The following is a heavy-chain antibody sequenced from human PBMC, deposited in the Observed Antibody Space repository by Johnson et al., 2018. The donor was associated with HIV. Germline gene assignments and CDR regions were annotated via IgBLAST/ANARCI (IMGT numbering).Heavy chain of an antibody. Sequence: EQLVESGGGLVQPGGSLKLSCAASGFTFSGSAMHWVRQASGKGLEWVGRIRSKANSYATAYAASVKGRFTISRDDSKNTAYLQMNSLRAEDTAVYYCARSPEGDAFDIWGQGTMVTVSS. CDR3: ARSPEGDAFDI. V-gene: IGHV3-73*02. CDR2: IRSKANSYAT. J-gene: IGHJ3*02. CDR1: GFTFSGSA.